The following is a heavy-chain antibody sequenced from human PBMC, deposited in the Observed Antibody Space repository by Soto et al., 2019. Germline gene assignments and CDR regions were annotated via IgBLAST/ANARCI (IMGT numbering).Heavy chain of an antibody. CDR3: ARGRAPGMDTILTDAFHI. CDR1: GFTFSSYG. V-gene: IGHV3-33*01. J-gene: IGHJ3*02. D-gene: IGHD5-18*01. CDR2: IWYDGSNK. Sequence: QVQLVESGGGVVQPGRSLRLSCAASGFTFSSYGMHWVRQAPGKGLEWVAVIWYDGSNKYYADSVKGRFTISRDNSKKTLYMHMNSLRSEVTAVYYCARGRAPGMDTILTDAFHIWGQGTMVTVS.